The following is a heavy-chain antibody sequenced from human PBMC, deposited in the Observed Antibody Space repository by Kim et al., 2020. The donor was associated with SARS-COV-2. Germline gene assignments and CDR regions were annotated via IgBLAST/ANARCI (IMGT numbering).Heavy chain of an antibody. CDR3: ARGQYCSGGGCYGSRWFDP. J-gene: IGHJ5*02. CDR1: GGPLSGNF. D-gene: IGHD2-15*01. CDR2: INEREST. Sequence: SETLSLTCGVYGGPLSGNFWTWFRQSPGKGLEWIGEINERESTNFHPALKSRVTVSIDMSKRQFSLKMTSMTAADTGVYFCARGQYCSGGGCYGSRWFDPWGPGTLVTVSS. V-gene: IGHV4-34*01.